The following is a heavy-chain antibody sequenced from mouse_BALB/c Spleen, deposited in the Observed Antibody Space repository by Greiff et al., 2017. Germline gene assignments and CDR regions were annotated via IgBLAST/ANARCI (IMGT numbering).Heavy chain of an antibody. J-gene: IGHJ2*01. V-gene: IGHV1-37*01. CDR1: GYSFTGYF. CDR3: GRSAGDYDGEDYFDY. D-gene: IGHD2-4*01. Sequence: EVMLVESGPELVKPGASVKISCKASGYSFTGYFMNWVKQSHGKSLEWIGRINPYNGDTFYNQKFKGKATLTVDKSSSTAHMELLSLTSEDSAVCYCGRSAGDYDGEDYFDYWGQGTTLTVSS. CDR2: INPYNGDT.